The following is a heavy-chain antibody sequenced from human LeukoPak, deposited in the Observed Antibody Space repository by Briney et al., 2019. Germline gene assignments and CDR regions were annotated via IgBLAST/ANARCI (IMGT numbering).Heavy chain of an antibody. D-gene: IGHD6-19*01. CDR2: INSDGGST. CDR3: VRDIGAVAGTDDY. V-gene: IGHV3-74*01. J-gene: IGHJ4*02. Sequence: PGGSLRLSCAASGFTFRSYAMNWVRQAPGKGLVWVSRINSDGGSTTYADSVKGRFTISRDNAKKTLYLQMNSLRVEDTAVYYCVRDIGAVAGTDDYWGQGTLVTVSS. CDR1: GFTFRSYA.